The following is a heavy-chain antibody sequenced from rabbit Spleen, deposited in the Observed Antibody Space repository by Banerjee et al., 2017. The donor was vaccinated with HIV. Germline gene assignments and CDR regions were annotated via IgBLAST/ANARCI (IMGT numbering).Heavy chain of an antibody. CDR3: ARDLTGVIGWNFGW. D-gene: IGHD1-1*01. CDR1: GLGFSDNYW. Sequence: QSLEESGGALVKPGASLTLTCKASGLGFSDNYWICWVRQAPGKGLEWIACIDAGNSDFTYFATWAKGRFTISKTSSTTVTLQVTRLTAADTATYFCARDLTGVIGWNFGWWGPGTLVTVS. J-gene: IGHJ4*01. V-gene: IGHV1S40*01. CDR2: IDAGNSDFT.